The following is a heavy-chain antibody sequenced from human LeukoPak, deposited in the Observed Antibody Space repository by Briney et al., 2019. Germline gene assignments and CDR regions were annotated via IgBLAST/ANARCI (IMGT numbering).Heavy chain of an antibody. CDR2: ISGSGGST. CDR1: GITLSNYG. J-gene: IGHJ4*02. Sequence: GGSLRLSCAVSGITLSNYGMSWVRQAPGKGLEWVAGISGSGGSTNYADSVKGRFTISRDNRKNTLYLQMNSLRVEDPAVYFCAKRGVVIRVILVGFHKEAYYFDSWGQGALVTVSS. CDR3: AKRGVVIRVILVGFHKEAYYFDS. D-gene: IGHD3-22*01. V-gene: IGHV3-23*01.